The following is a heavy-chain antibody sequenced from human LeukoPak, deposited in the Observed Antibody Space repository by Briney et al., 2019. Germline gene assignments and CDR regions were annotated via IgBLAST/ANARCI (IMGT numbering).Heavy chain of an antibody. J-gene: IGHJ4*02. V-gene: IGHV3-64*01. CDR1: GFALGSFA. CDR2: ISVNGNTT. Sequence: PGGSLRLSCTASGFALGSFAMHWVRQGAGKRLEYTSAISVNGNTTYYDTSVKGRFVISRDNSRNKLYLQMGRLRPEDTAMYFCVRGGASGIDYWGRGALVTVS. CDR3: VRGGASGIDY. D-gene: IGHD1-26*01.